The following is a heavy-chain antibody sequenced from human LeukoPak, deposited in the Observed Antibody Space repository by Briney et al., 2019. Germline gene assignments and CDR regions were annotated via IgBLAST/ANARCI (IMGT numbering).Heavy chain of an antibody. J-gene: IGHJ3*02. CDR3: ARSTYSRDAFDI. CDR2: IYYSGST. V-gene: IGHV4-59*01. D-gene: IGHD2-21*01. CDR1: GGSISSYY. Sequence: KPSETLSLTCTVSGGSISSYYWSWIRQPPGKGLEWIGYIYYSGSTNYNPSLKSRVTISVDTSKNQFSLKLSSVTAADTAVFYCARSTYSRDAFDIWGLGTIVTVSS.